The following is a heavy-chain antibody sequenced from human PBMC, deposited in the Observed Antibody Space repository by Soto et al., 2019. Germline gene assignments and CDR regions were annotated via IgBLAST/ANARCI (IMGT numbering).Heavy chain of an antibody. D-gene: IGHD6-13*01. V-gene: IGHV1-2*04. Sequence: QVQLVQSGAEVKKPGASVKVSCKASGYTFTANYLHWVRQAPGQGLEWMGWINPNSGATNYAQRFQAWVTMTRDTSNSTAYMELSRLTFDDTAVYYCAREITSSWMDVWGQGTTVTVSS. CDR1: GYTFTANY. J-gene: IGHJ6*02. CDR2: INPNSGAT. CDR3: AREITSSWMDV.